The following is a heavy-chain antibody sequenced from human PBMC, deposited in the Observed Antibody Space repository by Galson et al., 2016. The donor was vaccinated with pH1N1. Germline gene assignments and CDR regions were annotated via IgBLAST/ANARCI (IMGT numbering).Heavy chain of an antibody. CDR2: INGMFAKT. CDR1: GGTFSSFG. CDR3: ARSPGYMVTALDN. V-gene: IGHV1-69*13. D-gene: IGHD2-21*02. J-gene: IGHJ4*01. Sequence: SVKVSCKASGGTFSSFGISWVRQAPGQGLEWMGGINGMFAKTNYAQKFQGRVTITADELTSTAYMDLSSLTSEDTAVYYCARSPGYMVTALDNWGHGTLVTVSS.